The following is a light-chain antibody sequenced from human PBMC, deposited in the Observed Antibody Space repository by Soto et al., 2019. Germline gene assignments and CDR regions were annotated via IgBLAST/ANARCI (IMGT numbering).Light chain of an antibody. Sequence: DIQMTQSPSTLSASVRDRVTITCRASQSISDWLAWYQQKPGKAPKLLIYKASSLESGVPSRFSGSGSGTEFTLTISSLQPDDFATYYCQQYNIDPWTFGQGTKVEIK. J-gene: IGKJ1*01. CDR3: QQYNIDPWT. CDR2: KAS. V-gene: IGKV1-5*03. CDR1: QSISDW.